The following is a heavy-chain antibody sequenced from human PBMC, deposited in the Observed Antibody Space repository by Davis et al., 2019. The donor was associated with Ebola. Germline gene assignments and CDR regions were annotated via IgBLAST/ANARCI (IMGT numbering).Heavy chain of an antibody. V-gene: IGHV4-34*01. J-gene: IGHJ4*02. CDR1: GGSFSGYY. D-gene: IGHD3-22*01. Sequence: SETLSLTCAVYGGSFSGYYWSWIRQPPGKGLEWIGEINHSGSTNYNPSLKSRVTISVDTSKNQFSLKLSSVTAADTAVYYCARGVPTYYYDSSGYYSRGGEVDYWGQGTLVTVSS. CDR3: ARGVPTYYYDSSGYYSRGGEVDY. CDR2: INHSGST.